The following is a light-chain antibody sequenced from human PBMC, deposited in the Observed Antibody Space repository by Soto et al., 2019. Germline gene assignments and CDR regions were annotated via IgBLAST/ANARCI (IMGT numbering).Light chain of an antibody. CDR2: DAS. CDR3: QQYDNYPLT. V-gene: IGKV1-5*01. CDR1: QSVRSW. J-gene: IGKJ4*01. Sequence: DIQMTQSPSTLSASVGDRVHITCRASQSVRSWLAWYQQKPGRAPKFLIYDASSLESGVPARFSGSGSGTEFTLTISNLQPDDFATYYCQQYDNYPLTFGGGTKVDIK.